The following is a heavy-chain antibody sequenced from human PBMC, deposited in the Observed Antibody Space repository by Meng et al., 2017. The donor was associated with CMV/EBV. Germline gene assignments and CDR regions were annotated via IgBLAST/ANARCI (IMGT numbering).Heavy chain of an antibody. CDR3: AREGYSSSYNWFDP. D-gene: IGHD6-13*01. CDR2: INPNSGGT. CDR1: GYTFTGYY. V-gene: IGHV1-2*02. J-gene: IGHJ5*02. Sequence: ASGYTFTGYYMHWVRQAHGQGLEWMGWINPNSGGTNYAQKFQGRVTMTRDTSISTAYMELSRLRSDDTAVYYCAREGYSSSYNWFDPWGQGTLVTVSS.